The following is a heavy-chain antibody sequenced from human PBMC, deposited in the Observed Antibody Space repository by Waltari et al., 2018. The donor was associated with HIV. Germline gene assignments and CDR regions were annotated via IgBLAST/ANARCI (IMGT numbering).Heavy chain of an antibody. CDR1: GCTFSSVW. J-gene: IGHJ4*02. CDR3: ARSLRDWYGSFDY. Sequence: EVQLVESGGGLVQTGGSLSFACAASGCTFSSVWLCWVRQAHGNGLEWVANIKQDGSEKNYVDSVKGRFTISRDSAKNSLYLQMNSLRAEDTAVYYCARSLRDWYGSFDYWGQGTLVTVSS. D-gene: IGHD3-9*01. V-gene: IGHV3-7*04. CDR2: IKQDGSEK.